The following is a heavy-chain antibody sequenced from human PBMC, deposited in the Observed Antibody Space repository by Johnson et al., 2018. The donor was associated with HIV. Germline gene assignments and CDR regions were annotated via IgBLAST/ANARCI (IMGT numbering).Heavy chain of an antibody. J-gene: IGHJ3*02. CDR1: GFTFSSYA. Sequence: VHLVESGGGVVQPGRSLRLSCAASGFTFSSYAMHWVRQAPGKGLEWVAVISYDGSNKYYADSVKGRFTISRDNSKNTLYLQMNSLRAEDTAVYYCARGLNCTNGVCYTWAFDIWGQGTMVTVSS. CDR2: ISYDGSNK. D-gene: IGHD2-8*01. CDR3: ARGLNCTNGVCYTWAFDI. V-gene: IGHV3-30-3*01.